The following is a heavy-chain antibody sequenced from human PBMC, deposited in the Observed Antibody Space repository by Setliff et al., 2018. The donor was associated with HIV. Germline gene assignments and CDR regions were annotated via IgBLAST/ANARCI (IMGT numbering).Heavy chain of an antibody. J-gene: IGHJ6*03. Sequence: PSETLSLTCTVSGGSISSSSYYWSWIRQPPGKGLEWIGYIYYSGSPNYNPSLKSRVTISVDTSKNQFSLKLSSVTAADTAVYYCASEAWTSYRSSSGYYCYYMDVWGKGTTVTVSS. CDR1: GGSISSSSYY. D-gene: IGHD6-6*01. CDR3: ASEAWTSYRSSSGYYCYYMDV. V-gene: IGHV4-61*01. CDR2: IYYSGSP.